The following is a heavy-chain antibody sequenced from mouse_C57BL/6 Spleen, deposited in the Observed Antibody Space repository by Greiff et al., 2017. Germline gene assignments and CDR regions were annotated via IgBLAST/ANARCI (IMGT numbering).Heavy chain of an antibody. V-gene: IGHV1-82*01. Sequence: VQLQQSGPELVKPGASVKISCKASGYAFSSSWMNWVKQRPGKGLEWIGRIYPGDGDTNYNGKFKGKATLTADKSSSTAYMQLSSLTSEDSAVYFCAGYWDGGYFDYWGQGTTLTVSS. J-gene: IGHJ2*01. CDR1: GYAFSSSW. D-gene: IGHD4-1*01. CDR3: AGYWDGGYFDY. CDR2: IYPGDGDT.